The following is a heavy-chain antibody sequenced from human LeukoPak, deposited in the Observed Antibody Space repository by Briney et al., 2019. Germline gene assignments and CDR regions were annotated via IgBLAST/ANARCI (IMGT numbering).Heavy chain of an antibody. Sequence: GGSLRLSCAASGFTFSSYGMHWVRQAPGKGLEWVAVISYDGSNKYYADSVKGRFTISRDNSKNTLYLQMNSLRAEDTAVYYCARATSGWYLFDYWGQGTLVTVSS. CDR2: ISYDGSNK. D-gene: IGHD6-19*01. CDR3: ARATSGWYLFDY. J-gene: IGHJ4*02. CDR1: GFTFSSYG. V-gene: IGHV3-30*03.